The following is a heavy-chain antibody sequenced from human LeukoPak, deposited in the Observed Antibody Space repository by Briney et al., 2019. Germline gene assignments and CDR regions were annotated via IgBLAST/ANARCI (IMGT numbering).Heavy chain of an antibody. CDR3: ARDRDNSGSYAYYFDY. J-gene: IGHJ4*02. D-gene: IGHD3-22*01. CDR1: GYTFTSYD. Sequence: GASVKVSCKASGYTFTSYDINWVRQATGQGLEWMGWMNPNSGNTGYAQKFQGRVTMTRNTSISTAYMELSSLRAEDTAVYYCARDRDNSGSYAYYFDYWGQGTRVTVSS. V-gene: IGHV1-8*01. CDR2: MNPNSGNT.